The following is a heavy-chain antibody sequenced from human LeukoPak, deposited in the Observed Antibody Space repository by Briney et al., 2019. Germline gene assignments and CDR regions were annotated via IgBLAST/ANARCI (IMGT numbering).Heavy chain of an antibody. J-gene: IGHJ4*02. CDR1: GYTFTAYY. D-gene: IGHD3-22*01. V-gene: IGHV1-2*02. CDR3: ARGEKVATMIVTGY. CDR2: INSNSGGT. Sequence: GASVKVSFKASGYTFTAYYMHWVRQAPGQGLEWMGWINSNSGGTNFAQKFQGRVTMTRDTSISTAYMELRSLRSDDTAVYYCARGEKVATMIVTGYWGQGTLVTVSS.